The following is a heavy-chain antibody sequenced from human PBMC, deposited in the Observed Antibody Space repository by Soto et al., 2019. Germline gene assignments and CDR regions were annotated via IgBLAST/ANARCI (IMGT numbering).Heavy chain of an antibody. CDR1: GFTFSSFA. CDR3: AKLTSELNDAFDI. J-gene: IGHJ3*02. V-gene: IGHV3-23*01. D-gene: IGHD2-2*01. Sequence: GGSLILSCAASGFTFSSFAMSWVRQAPGKGLQWVSAISGGGDSTYYADSVKGRFTVSRDNSKYTVFLQMRTLRAEDTATYYCAKLTSELNDAFDIWGQGTMVTVSS. CDR2: ISGGGDST.